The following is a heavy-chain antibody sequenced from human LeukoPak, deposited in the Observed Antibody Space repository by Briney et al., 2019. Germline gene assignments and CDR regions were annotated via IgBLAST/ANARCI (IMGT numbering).Heavy chain of an antibody. CDR3: GMSGNRVPLQDDVFDV. CDR2: IYPGDSGP. Sequence: GESLKISCKVSGYSFTSYCIGWVRQMPGKGLEWMGIIYPGDSGPSYSPSFQGQVTISVDKSINTAYLQWSSLQASDTAMYYCGMSGNRVPLQDDVFDVWGQGTMVTVST. CDR1: GYSFTSYC. J-gene: IGHJ3*01. V-gene: IGHV5-51*01. D-gene: IGHD1-26*01.